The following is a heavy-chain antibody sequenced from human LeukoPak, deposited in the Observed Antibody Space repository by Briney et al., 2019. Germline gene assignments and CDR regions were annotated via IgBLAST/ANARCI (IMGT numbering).Heavy chain of an antibody. CDR3: ARESITGHRDFDY. J-gene: IGHJ4*02. Sequence: GGSLRLSCAASGFTFSGYSMNWVRQAPGKGLEGVSNISSGSRTIYYADSVKGRFIISRDNAKNSLYLQMNSLRAEDTAVYYCARESITGHRDFDYWGQGTLVTVSS. CDR1: GFTFSGYS. D-gene: IGHD1-20*01. V-gene: IGHV3-48*01. CDR2: ISSGSRTI.